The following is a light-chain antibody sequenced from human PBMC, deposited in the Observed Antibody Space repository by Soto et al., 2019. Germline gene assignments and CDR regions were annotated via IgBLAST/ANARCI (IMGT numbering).Light chain of an antibody. CDR1: SSNIGSNT. J-gene: IGLJ2*01. Sequence: QSVLTQPPSVSEAPRQRVTMSCVGSSSNIGSNTVHWYQQVPGRAPKLLIYYDDLLPSGVSDRFSGSKSGTSASLAISGLQSDDEAFYYCAAWDDSLNGVVFGGGTKLTVL. CDR3: AAWDDSLNGVV. V-gene: IGLV1-36*01. CDR2: YDD.